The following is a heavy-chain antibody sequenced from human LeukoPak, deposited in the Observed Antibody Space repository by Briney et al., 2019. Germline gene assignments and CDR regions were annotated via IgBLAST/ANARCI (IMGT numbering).Heavy chain of an antibody. CDR1: GFTFSNYA. V-gene: IGHV3-30*03. D-gene: IGHD5-12*01. CDR3: ARGRGYSAFYYSFGMDV. CDR2: ISYGGSGRPK. Sequence: GGSLRLSCAASGFTFSNYAMHWVRQAPGKGLEWVAIISYGGSGRPKYYADSVKGRFTISGDNSKNTLYLQLNSLRGEDTAVYYCARGRGYSAFYYSFGMDVWGQGTTVAVSS. J-gene: IGHJ6*02.